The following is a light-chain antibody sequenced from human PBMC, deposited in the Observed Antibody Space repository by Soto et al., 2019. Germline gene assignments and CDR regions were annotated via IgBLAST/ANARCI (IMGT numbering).Light chain of an antibody. Sequence: EIVLTQSPGTLSLSPGERATLSCRASQSVSSSYLAWYQQKPGQAPRLLIYGASSRATGIPDRFSGSGSGTDFTLTISSLQSEDFAVYYCQQHDTWPYTFGQGTKLEI. V-gene: IGKV3-20*01. CDR1: QSVSSSY. CDR3: QQHDTWPYT. J-gene: IGKJ2*01. CDR2: GAS.